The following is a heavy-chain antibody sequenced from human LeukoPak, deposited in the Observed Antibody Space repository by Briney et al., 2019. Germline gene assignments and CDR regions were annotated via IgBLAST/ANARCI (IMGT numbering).Heavy chain of an antibody. CDR3: ARGYCSGGSCLGYFDY. D-gene: IGHD2-15*01. Sequence: SETLSLTCTVSGGSISSYYWSWIRQPAGKGLELIGRIYTSGSTNYNPSLRSRVTMSVDTSKNQFSLKLSSVTAADTAVYYCARGYCSGGSCLGYFDYWGQGTLVTVSS. CDR2: IYTSGST. V-gene: IGHV4-4*07. J-gene: IGHJ4*02. CDR1: GGSISSYY.